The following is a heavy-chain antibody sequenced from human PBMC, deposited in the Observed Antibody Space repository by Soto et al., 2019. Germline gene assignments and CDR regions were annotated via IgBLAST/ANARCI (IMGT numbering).Heavy chain of an antibody. CDR1: GYTFTSYA. J-gene: IGHJ4*02. V-gene: IGHV1-3*01. CDR2: INAGNGNT. D-gene: IGHD1-1*01. CDR3: AGDRNDNNWAFY. Sequence: GASVKVSCKASGYTFTSYAMHWVRQAPGQRLEWMGWINAGNGNTKYSQKFQGRVTITRDTSASTAYMELSSLRSEDTAVYFCAGDRNDNNWAFYWGRGALVTVSS.